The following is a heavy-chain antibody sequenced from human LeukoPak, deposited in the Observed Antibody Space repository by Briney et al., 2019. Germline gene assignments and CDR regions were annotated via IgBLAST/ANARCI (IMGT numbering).Heavy chain of an antibody. CDR3: AKDVNSGNPQGVFDY. D-gene: IGHD4-23*01. CDR2: ISVSGDST. J-gene: IGHJ4*02. V-gene: IGHV3-23*01. Sequence: PGGSLRLSCAASGFTFSNYAMIWVRQAPGKGLEWVSAISVSGDSTYYADSVKGQFTISRDNSKNTLYLQMNSLRAEDTVVYYCAKDVNSGNPQGVFDYWGQGTLVTVSS. CDR1: GFTFSNYA.